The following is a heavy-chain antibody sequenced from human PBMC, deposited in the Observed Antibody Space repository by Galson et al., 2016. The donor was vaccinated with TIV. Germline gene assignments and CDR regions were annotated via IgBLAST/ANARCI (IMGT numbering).Heavy chain of an antibody. J-gene: IGHJ4*02. V-gene: IGHV3-7*03. CDR2: IQEDGREE. Sequence: SLRLSCAASGFTFSGYWMTWVRLTPGKGLEWVANIQEDGREEYYMDSVTGRFTVSRDNARNSLFLQMTSLRAEDTAIYYCAREKAVGPALLDFWGQGVPVTVSP. CDR3: AREKAVGPALLDF. D-gene: IGHD2-15*01. CDR1: GFTFSGYW.